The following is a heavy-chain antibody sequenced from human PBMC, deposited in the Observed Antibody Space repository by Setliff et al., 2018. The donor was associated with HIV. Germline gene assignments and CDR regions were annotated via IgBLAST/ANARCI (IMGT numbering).Heavy chain of an antibody. Sequence: WASVKVSCKASGGTFSSFAISWVRQAPGQGLEWMGGIIPIFGTANYAQKFQGRVTITTDESTTTAYMELRSLRSEDTAVYYCARETYYGSGSYLPTEYYYYYMDVWGKGTTVTVS. CDR2: IIPIFGTA. J-gene: IGHJ6*03. D-gene: IGHD3-10*01. CDR3: ARETYYGSGSYLPTEYYYYYMDV. V-gene: IGHV1-69*05. CDR1: GGTFSSFA.